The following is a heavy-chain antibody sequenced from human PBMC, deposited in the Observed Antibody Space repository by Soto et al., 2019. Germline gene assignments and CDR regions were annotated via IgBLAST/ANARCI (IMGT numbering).Heavy chain of an antibody. Sequence: SVPTLVNPTQTLTLTCTFSGFSLSTSGMCVSWIRQPPGKALEWLALIDWDDDKYYSTSLKTRLTISKDTSKNQVVLTMTNMDPVDTATYYCARMVDIVAPTYYYYYGMDVWGQGTKVTVS. D-gene: IGHD5-12*01. CDR2: IDWDDDK. CDR3: ARMVDIVAPTYYYYYGMDV. J-gene: IGHJ6*02. V-gene: IGHV2-70*01. CDR1: GFSLSTSGMC.